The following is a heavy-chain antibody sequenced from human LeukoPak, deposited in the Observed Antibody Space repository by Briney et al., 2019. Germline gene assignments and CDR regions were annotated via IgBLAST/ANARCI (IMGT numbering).Heavy chain of an antibody. D-gene: IGHD2-15*01. CDR3: ARDRSQCSGGSCPNWFDP. Sequence: ASVKVSCKASGGTFSSYAISWVRQAPGQGLEWMGRIIPILGIANYAQKFQGRVTITADKSTSTAYMELSSLRSEDTAVYYCARDRSQCSGGSCPNWFDPWGQGTLVTVSS. CDR1: GGTFSSYA. V-gene: IGHV1-69*04. CDR2: IIPILGIA. J-gene: IGHJ5*02.